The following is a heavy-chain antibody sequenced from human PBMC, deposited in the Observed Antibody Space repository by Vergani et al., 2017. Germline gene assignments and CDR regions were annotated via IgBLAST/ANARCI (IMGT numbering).Heavy chain of an antibody. Sequence: QVQLVQSGAEVKKPGSSVKVSCKASGGTFTSYGISWVRQAPGQGLEWMGWISAYNGNTNYAQKLQGRVTMTTDTSTSTAYMELRSLRSDDTAVYYCARDMGLNDFWRGYLQNYYYYGMDVWGQGTTVTVSS. D-gene: IGHD3-3*01. CDR3: ARDMGLNDFWRGYLQNYYYYGMDV. J-gene: IGHJ6*02. CDR2: ISAYNGNT. CDR1: GGTFTSYG. V-gene: IGHV1-18*01.